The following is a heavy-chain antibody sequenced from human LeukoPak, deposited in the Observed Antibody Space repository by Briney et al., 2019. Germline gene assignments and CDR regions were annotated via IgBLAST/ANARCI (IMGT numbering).Heavy chain of an antibody. D-gene: IGHD6-13*01. CDR3: AKDRYSSSWYVLDAFDI. V-gene: IGHV3-23*01. CDR1: GFTFSSYA. CDR2: ISGSGGST. J-gene: IGHJ3*02. Sequence: GGSLRLSCAASGFTFSSYAMSWVRQAPGKGLEWVSAISGSGGSTYYADSVKGRFTISRDNSKYTLYLQMNSLRAEDTAVYYCAKDRYSSSWYVLDAFDIWGQGTMVTVSS.